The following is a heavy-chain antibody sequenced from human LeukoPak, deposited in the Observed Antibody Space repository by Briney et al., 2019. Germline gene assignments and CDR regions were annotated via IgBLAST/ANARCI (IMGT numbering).Heavy chain of an antibody. CDR2: IYPGDSDT. Sequence: GESLKISCKGSGYSFTSYWIGWVRQMPGKGLKWMGIIYPGDSDTRYSPSFQGQVTISADKSISTAYLQWSSLKASDTAMYYCARQAYSYGYPHAFDIWGQGTMVTVSS. D-gene: IGHD5-18*01. CDR3: ARQAYSYGYPHAFDI. V-gene: IGHV5-51*01. J-gene: IGHJ3*02. CDR1: GYSFTSYW.